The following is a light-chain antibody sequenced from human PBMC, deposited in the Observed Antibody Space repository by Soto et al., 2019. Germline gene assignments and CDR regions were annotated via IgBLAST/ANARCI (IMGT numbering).Light chain of an antibody. CDR3: QQYGSSPST. CDR2: DAS. CDR1: QSVGSTY. J-gene: IGKJ3*01. V-gene: IGKV3-20*01. Sequence: EVVLTQSPGTLSLSPGERATLSCRASQSVGSTYLAWYQQKPGQAPSLLIYDASSRATGISDRFSGNGSGTDFTLTISRLEPRDFAVYYCQQYGSSPSTFGPGTKVDIK.